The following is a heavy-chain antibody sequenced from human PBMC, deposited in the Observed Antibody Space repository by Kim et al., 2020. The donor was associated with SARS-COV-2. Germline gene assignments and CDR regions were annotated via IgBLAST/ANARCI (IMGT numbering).Heavy chain of an antibody. J-gene: IGHJ6*02. CDR2: IYYSGST. CDR1: GGSISSSSYY. V-gene: IGHV4-39*01. Sequence: SETLSLTCTVSGGSISSSSYYWGWIRQPPGKGLEWIGSIYYSGSTYYNPSLKSRVTISVDTSKNQFSLKLSSVTAADTAGYYCARWYYDFWRPGYYGMDVWGQGTTVTVSS. CDR3: ARWYYDFWRPGYYGMDV. D-gene: IGHD3-3*01.